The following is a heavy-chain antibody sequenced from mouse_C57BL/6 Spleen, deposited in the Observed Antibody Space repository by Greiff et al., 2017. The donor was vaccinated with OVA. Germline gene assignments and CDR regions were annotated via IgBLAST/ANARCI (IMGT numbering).Heavy chain of an antibody. J-gene: IGHJ3*01. CDR3: ARERGYDYAGTWFAY. V-gene: IGHV5-4*01. D-gene: IGHD2-4*01. Sequence: EVKLVESGGGLVKPGGSLKLSCAASGFTFSSYAMSWVRQTPEKRLEWVATISDGGSYTYYPDNVKGRFTISRDNAKNNLYLQMSHLKSEDTAMYYGARERGYDYAGTWFAYWGQGTLVTVSA. CDR1: GFTFSSYA. CDR2: ISDGGSYT.